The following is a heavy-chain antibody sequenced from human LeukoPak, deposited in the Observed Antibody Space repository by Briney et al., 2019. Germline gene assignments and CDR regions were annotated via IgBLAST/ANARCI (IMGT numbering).Heavy chain of an antibody. V-gene: IGHV4-34*01. D-gene: IGHD2-2*01. CDR3: ARGRGTSCHGY. J-gene: IGHJ4*02. CDR2: INHSGNT. Sequence: PSETLSLTCAVYGGSLSGYYWSWIRQPPGKGLEWIGEINHSGNTNYNPSLKSRVTISVDTSKNQFSLQLSSVTAADTAVYYCARGRGTSCHGYWGQGTLVTVSS. CDR1: GGSLSGYY.